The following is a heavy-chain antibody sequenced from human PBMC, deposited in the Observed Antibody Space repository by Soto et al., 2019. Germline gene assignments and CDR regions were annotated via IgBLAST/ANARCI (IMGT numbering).Heavy chain of an antibody. CDR1: GFTFSSYS. D-gene: IGHD3-3*01. V-gene: IGHV3-21*01. J-gene: IGHJ5*02. Sequence: GGSLRLSCAASGFTFSSYSMNWVRQTPGKGLEWVSSISGSSSNMYYADSVKGRFTISRDNAKNSLYLQMNSLRAEDTAVYYCAKDPNYDFWSGYSGSGWFDPWGQGTLVTVSS. CDR2: ISGSSSNM. CDR3: AKDPNYDFWSGYSGSGWFDP.